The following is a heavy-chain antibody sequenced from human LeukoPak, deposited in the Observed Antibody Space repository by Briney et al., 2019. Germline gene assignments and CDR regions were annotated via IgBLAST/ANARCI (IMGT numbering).Heavy chain of an antibody. Sequence: GGSLRLSCAASGFTFSNYEMNWVRQAPGKGLEWVSYISRSSGSSIYYADSVKGRFTISRDNAKNTLYLEMNSLRVEDAAVYYCTRVQTGRSGLMDVRGRGTTVSVS. V-gene: IGHV3-48*03. CDR3: TRVQTGRSGLMDV. CDR1: GFTFSNYE. CDR2: ISRSSGSSI. D-gene: IGHD2-8*02. J-gene: IGHJ6*02.